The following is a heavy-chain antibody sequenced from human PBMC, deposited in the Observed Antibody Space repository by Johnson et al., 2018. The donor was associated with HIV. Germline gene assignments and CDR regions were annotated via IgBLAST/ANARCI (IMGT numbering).Heavy chain of an antibody. D-gene: IGHD1-26*01. V-gene: IGHV3-15*01. CDR3: ARDLSGNYGDAFDI. CDR2: IKSKTDGGTT. CDR1: GFTFSNAW. J-gene: IGHJ3*02. Sequence: VQLVESGGGLVKPGGSLRLSCAASGFTFSNAWMSWVRQAPGKGLEWVGRIKSKTDGGTTDNAAPVKGRFTISRDDSKNTLYLQMNSLRAADTAVYYCARDLSGNYGDAFDIWGQGTMVTVSS.